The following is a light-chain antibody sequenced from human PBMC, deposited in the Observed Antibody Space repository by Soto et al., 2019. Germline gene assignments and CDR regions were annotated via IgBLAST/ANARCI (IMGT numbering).Light chain of an antibody. CDR2: GAS. V-gene: IGKV3-20*01. CDR3: QQYGTSPPLT. CDR1: QSVSSY. J-gene: IGKJ4*01. Sequence: EVVLTQSPATLSLSPGERATLSCRASQSVSSYLAWYQQKPGQAPRLLIYGASSRATGIPDRFSGSGSATDFTLTISRLEPEDFAVYYCQQYGTSPPLTFGGGTKVDIK.